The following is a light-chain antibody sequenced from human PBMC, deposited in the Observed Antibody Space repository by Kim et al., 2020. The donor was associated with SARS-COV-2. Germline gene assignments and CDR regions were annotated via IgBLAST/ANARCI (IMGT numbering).Light chain of an antibody. CDR3: QQYDDVPRT. CDR1: EDISNY. Sequence: ASVGDRVTITCQASEDISNYLNWYQQKPGKAPKLLICDASNLQTGVPSRFSGSGSGTDFTFTVNSLQPEDIATYYCQQYDDVPRTFGQGTKVDIK. V-gene: IGKV1-33*01. CDR2: DAS. J-gene: IGKJ1*01.